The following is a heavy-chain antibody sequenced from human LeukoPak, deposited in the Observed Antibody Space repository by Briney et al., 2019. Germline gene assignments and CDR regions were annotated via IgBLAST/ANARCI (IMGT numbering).Heavy chain of an antibody. CDR2: IYYSGST. J-gene: IGHJ4*02. CDR3: ATLIVATIWSDY. CDR1: GGSISSSSYS. D-gene: IGHD5-12*01. Sequence: SETLSLTCTVSGGSISSSSYSWGWIRQPPGRGLEWIGTIYYSGSTYYNPSLKSRVTISVDTSKNQFSLKLSSVTAADTAVYYCATLIVATIWSDYWGQGTLVTVSS. V-gene: IGHV4-39*07.